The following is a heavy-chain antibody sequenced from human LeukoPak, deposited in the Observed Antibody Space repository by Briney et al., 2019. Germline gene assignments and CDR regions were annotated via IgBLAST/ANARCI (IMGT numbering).Heavy chain of an antibody. CDR1: GGSISGYY. Sequence: SETLSLTCTVSGGSISGYYWSWIRQPPERGLDWIGYIYSSGATNYNPSLTGRVTISVDTSKNQFSLKLSSVTAADTAVYYCARDRGGNYMDVWGNGTTVTVSS. CDR2: IYSSGAT. D-gene: IGHD2-15*01. J-gene: IGHJ6*03. V-gene: IGHV4-59*01. CDR3: ARDRGGNYMDV.